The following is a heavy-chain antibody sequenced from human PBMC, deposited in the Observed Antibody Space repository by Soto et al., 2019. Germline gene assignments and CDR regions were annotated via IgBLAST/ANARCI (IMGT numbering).Heavy chain of an antibody. D-gene: IGHD5-18*01. J-gene: IGHJ4*02. CDR2: ISYDGGLQ. CDR3: VSDRGYGHASVPYS. V-gene: IGHV3-30*03. CDR1: GFTFSSYG. Sequence: QAPLVEPGGGVVQPGRSLRLSCAASGFTFSSYGMHWVRQAPGTGLEWVAVISYDGGLQHYADSVKGRFTISRDNSKNMVLLQMNSLRAEDTAVYYCVSDRGYGHASVPYSWGQGTLVSVSS.